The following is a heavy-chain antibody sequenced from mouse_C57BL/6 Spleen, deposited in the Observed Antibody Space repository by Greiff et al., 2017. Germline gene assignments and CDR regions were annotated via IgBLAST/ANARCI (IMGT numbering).Heavy chain of an antibody. CDR1: GFTFSSYA. V-gene: IGHV5-9-1*02. CDR3: TRSIITTVVEGYAMDY. CDR2: ISSGGDYI. Sequence: EVMLVESGEGLVKPGGSLKLSCAASGFTFSSYAMSWVRQTPEKRLEWVAYISSGGDYIYYADTVKGRFTISRDNARNTLYLQMSSLKSEDTAMYYCTRSIITTVVEGYAMDYWGQGTSVTVSS. D-gene: IGHD1-1*01. J-gene: IGHJ4*01.